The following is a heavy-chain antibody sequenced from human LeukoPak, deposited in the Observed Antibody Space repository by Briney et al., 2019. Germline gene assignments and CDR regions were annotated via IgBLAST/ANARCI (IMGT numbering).Heavy chain of an antibody. CDR1: GDSVSSNSAA. V-gene: IGHV6-1*01. D-gene: IGHD6-13*01. J-gene: IGHJ5*02. CDR3: ARETRKIGPGIAAAGKINWFDP. Sequence: SQTLSLTCAISGDSVSSNSAAWNWIRQSPSRGLEWLGRTYYRSKWYNDYAVSVKSRITINPDTSKNQFSLQLNSVTPEDTAVYYCARETRKIGPGIAAAGKINWFDPWGQGTLVTVSS. CDR2: TYYRSKWYN.